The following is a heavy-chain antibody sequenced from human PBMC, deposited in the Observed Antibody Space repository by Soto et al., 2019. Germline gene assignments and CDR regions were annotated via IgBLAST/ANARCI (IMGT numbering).Heavy chain of an antibody. J-gene: IGHJ4*02. CDR1: GGSISSSSYY. CDR3: AGSKSGSYYSFDY. CDR2: IYYSGST. D-gene: IGHD1-26*01. Sequence: QLQLQESGPGLVKPSETLSLTYTVSGGSISSSSYYWGWIRQPPGKGLEWIGSIYYSGSTYYNPSLKSRVTISVDTSKNQFSLKLSSVTAADTAVYYCAGSKSGSYYSFDYWGQGTLVTVSS. V-gene: IGHV4-39*01.